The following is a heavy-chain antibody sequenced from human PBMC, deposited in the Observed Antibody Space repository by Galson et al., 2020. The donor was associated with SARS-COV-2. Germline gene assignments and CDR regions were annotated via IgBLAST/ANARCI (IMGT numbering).Heavy chain of an antibody. V-gene: IGHV3-33*01. CDR2: IWYDGNNK. D-gene: IGHD3-22*01. CDR1: GFTFSTYG. CDR3: ARLDYYDSSDGTY. J-gene: IGHJ4*02. Sequence: GGSLRLSCEASGFTFSTYGMHWVRQAPGKGLEWVAVIWYDGNNKYYADSVKGRFTISRDNSMNTLYLQMNSLRAEDTAVYYCARLDYYDSSDGTYWGQGTLVTVSS.